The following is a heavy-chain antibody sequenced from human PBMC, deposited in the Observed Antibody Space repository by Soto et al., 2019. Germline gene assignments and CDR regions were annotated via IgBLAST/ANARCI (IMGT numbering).Heavy chain of an antibody. D-gene: IGHD2-21*02. CDR3: AAFVVVTAGEY. V-gene: IGHV3-74*01. CDR2: ITSDGSGT. Sequence: DVQLVESGGGLVQPGGSLRSSCEALVLDFGVNWITWVGQGPGKGLEWVSRITSDGSGTSYADSVKGRFTISRDNAKNTIYLEMSSLRAEDTAVYYCAAFVVVTAGEYWGQGALVTVSS. CDR1: VLDFGVNW. J-gene: IGHJ4*02.